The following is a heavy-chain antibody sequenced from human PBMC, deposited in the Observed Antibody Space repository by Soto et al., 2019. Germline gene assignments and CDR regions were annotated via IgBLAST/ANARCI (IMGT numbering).Heavy chain of an antibody. CDR1: GGSISSYY. CDR2: IYYSGST. Sequence: QVQLQESGPGLVKPSETLSLTCTVSGGSISSYYWSWIRQPPGKGLEWIGYIYYSGSTNYNPSLKGRVTISVDTSKNQFSLKLSSVTAADTAVYYCARTQGSGPNWYFDLWGRGTLVTVSS. CDR3: ARTQGSGPNWYFDL. J-gene: IGHJ2*01. V-gene: IGHV4-59*08.